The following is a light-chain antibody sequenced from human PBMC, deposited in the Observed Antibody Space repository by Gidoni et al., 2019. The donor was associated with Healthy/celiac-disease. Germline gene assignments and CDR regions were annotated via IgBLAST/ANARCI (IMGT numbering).Light chain of an antibody. J-gene: IGLJ1*01. Sequence: SYELIQPPSVSVSPGQTASITCSGDKLGDKYACWYQQKPGQSPVLVIYQDSKRPSGIPERFSGSNSGNTATLTISGTQAMDEADYYCQAWDSSTLYVFGTGTKVTVL. CDR2: QDS. CDR1: KLGDKY. CDR3: QAWDSSTLYV. V-gene: IGLV3-1*01.